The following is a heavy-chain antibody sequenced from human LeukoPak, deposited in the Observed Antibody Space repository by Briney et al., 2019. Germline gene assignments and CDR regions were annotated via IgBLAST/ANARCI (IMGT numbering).Heavy chain of an antibody. CDR2: IYTSGST. CDR1: GGSISSGSYY. D-gene: IGHD6-13*01. CDR3: AAAGGASYYYYGMDV. Sequence: SETLSFTCTVSGGSISSGSYYWSWIRQPAGKGLEWIGRIYTSGSTNYNPSLKSRVTISVDTSKNQFSLKLSSVTAADTAVYYCAAAGGASYYYYGMDVWGQGTTVTVSS. V-gene: IGHV4-61*02. J-gene: IGHJ6*02.